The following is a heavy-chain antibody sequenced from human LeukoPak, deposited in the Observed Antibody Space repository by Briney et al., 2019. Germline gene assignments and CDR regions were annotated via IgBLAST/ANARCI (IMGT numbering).Heavy chain of an antibody. CDR3: ARHGGLGVTTSPHFDY. Sequence: SETLSLTCTVSGGSISSGSYYWSWIRQPPGKGLEWIGRIYTSGSTNYNPSLKSRVTISVDTSKNQFSLKLSSVTAADTAVYYCARHGGLGVTTSPHFDYWGQGTLVTVSS. J-gene: IGHJ4*02. V-gene: IGHV4-61*02. CDR1: GGSISSGSYY. CDR2: IYTSGST. D-gene: IGHD4-11*01.